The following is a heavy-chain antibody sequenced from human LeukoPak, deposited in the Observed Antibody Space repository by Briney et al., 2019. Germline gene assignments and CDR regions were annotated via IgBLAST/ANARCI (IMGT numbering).Heavy chain of an antibody. D-gene: IGHD3-10*01. V-gene: IGHV1-2*02. CDR3: ARPGNWWFDP. CDR2: INPKTGDA. CDR1: GYIFSAYY. J-gene: IGHJ5*02. Sequence: GASVKVSFTASGYIFSAYYMHWVRQAPGQGLEWMGWINPKTGDATYAQKFQGRVTMTRDTSISTAYMEVSRLTSDDTAVYYCARPGNWWFDPWGQGTLVTVSS.